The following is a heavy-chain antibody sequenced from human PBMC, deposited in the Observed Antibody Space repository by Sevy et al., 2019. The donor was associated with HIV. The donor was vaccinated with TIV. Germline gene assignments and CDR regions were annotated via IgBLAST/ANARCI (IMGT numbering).Heavy chain of an antibody. CDR3: VREDINAPMTLLSFDI. J-gene: IGHJ3*02. CDR1: GYIFSDYN. D-gene: IGHD3-22*01. Sequence: ASVKVSCKTTGYIFSDYNMHWVRQAPGQGLEWMALINPNSGVTIYAHNFRGRVSGTRVTSMSKAYMELSGLTSDETAVYYCVREDINAPMTLLSFDIWGQGTMVTVSS. V-gene: IGHV1-2*06. CDR2: INPNSGVT.